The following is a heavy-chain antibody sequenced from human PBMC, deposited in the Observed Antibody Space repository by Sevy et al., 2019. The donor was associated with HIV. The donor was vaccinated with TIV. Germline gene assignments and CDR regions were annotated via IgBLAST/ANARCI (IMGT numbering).Heavy chain of an antibody. D-gene: IGHD3-10*01. CDR3: ARDYYGSGSYYEFVY. V-gene: IGHV4-38-2*02. CDR2: ICDGGST. CDR1: GFSISSDYY. J-gene: IGHJ4*02. Sequence: SETLSLTCTVSGFSISSDYYWGWIRQPPGKGLEWIGSICDGGSTYYNPSLKSRVTISIDTSKNQFSLKLSSVTAADTAVYYCARDYYGSGSYYEFVYWGQGTLVTVSS.